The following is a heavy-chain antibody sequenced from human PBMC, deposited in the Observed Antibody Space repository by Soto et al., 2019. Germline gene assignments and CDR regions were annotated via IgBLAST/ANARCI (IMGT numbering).Heavy chain of an antibody. CDR1: NGSISTYY. D-gene: IGHD3-9*01. J-gene: IGHJ5*02. CDR3: VRDYLLTGFDT. Sequence: PSETLSLTCSVSNGSISTYYWTWVRQPPGKGLEWIGYVYYSVSTNYNPSLKSRVAMTVDTSKNQFSLELKSVTAADTATYYCVRDYLLTGFDTWGQGTLVTVSS. V-gene: IGHV4-59*01. CDR2: VYYSVST.